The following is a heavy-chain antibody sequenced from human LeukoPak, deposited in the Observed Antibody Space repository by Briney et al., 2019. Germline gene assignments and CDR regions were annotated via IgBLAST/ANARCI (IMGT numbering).Heavy chain of an antibody. J-gene: IGHJ4*02. D-gene: IGHD3-10*02. Sequence: ASVKVSCKASGYTFTSYGIGWVRQAPGQGLEWMGWISAYNGNTNYAQKLQGRVTMTTDTSTSTAYMELRSLRSDDTAVYYCARVYPPVRGHPYYFDYWGQGTLVTVSS. CDR1: GYTFTSYG. CDR2: ISAYNGNT. CDR3: ARVYPPVRGHPYYFDY. V-gene: IGHV1-18*01.